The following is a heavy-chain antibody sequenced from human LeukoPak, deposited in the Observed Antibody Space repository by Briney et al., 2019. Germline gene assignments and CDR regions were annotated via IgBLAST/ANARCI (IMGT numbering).Heavy chain of an antibody. V-gene: IGHV1-18*04. Sequence: ASVKVSCKAAGYTFTNYGVTWVRQAPGQGLEWAGWISAHNGNTNYVQKLQDRVTMTTDTSTTTAYLELRNLRSDDTAVYYCARDSASTSFPLAYDYWGQGTVVAVSS. CDR3: ARDSASTSFPLAYDY. J-gene: IGHJ4*02. D-gene: IGHD3-16*01. CDR1: GYTFTNYG. CDR2: ISAHNGNT.